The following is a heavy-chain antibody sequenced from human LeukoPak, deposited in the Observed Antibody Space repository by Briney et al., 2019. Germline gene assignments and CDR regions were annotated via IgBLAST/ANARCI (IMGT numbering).Heavy chain of an antibody. J-gene: IGHJ3*02. V-gene: IGHV3-23*01. Sequence: PGGSLRLSCAASGFTFSSYAMSWVRQAPGKGLEWVSGISGSGSGSSTYYADSVKGRFTISRDNSKNTLYPQMNSLRAEDTAVYYCARDYPDYYYDSSGYQLRPLGDAFDIWGLGTMVTVSS. CDR3: ARDYPDYYYDSSGYQLRPLGDAFDI. CDR1: GFTFSSYA. CDR2: ISGSGSGSST. D-gene: IGHD3-22*01.